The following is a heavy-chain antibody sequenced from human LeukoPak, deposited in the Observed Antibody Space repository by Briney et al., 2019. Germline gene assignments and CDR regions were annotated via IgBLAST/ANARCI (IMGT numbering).Heavy chain of an antibody. CDR2: IKQDGSEK. D-gene: IGHD3-9*01. V-gene: IGHV3-7*01. CDR3: GKDRGITFDPLIQD. CDR1: GFTFSSYW. Sequence: PGGSLRLSCAASGFTFSSYWMSWVRQAPGKGLEWVANIKQDGSEKYYVDSVEGRFTISRDNAKNAVYLQMTSLTAEDTAVYFCGKDRGITFDPLIQDWGQGTQVTVSS. J-gene: IGHJ4*02.